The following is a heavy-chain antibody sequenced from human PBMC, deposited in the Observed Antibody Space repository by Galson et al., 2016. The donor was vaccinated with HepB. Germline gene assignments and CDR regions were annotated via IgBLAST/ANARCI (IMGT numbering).Heavy chain of an antibody. CDR1: GFTVSSNC. CDR3: ARDPPGVPDFALDV. D-gene: IGHD3-10*01. V-gene: IGHV3-66*01. Sequence: SLRLSCAASGFTVSSNCMSWVRQAPGKGLEWVSLICDGGSAYYTDSVKARFTISRDNSKNTLYLQMNTLRPEDTAVYFCARDPPGVPDFALDVWGQGTTVTVS. CDR2: ICDGGSA. J-gene: IGHJ6*02.